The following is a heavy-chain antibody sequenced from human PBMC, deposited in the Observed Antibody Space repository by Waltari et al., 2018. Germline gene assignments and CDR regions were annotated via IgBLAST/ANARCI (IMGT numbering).Heavy chain of an antibody. J-gene: IGHJ5*02. Sequence: QLQLQESGPGLVKPSETLSLTCTVSGGSISSSSYYWGWIRQPPGKGLEWIGSIYYSGSTYYNPSLKSRVTISVDTSKNQFSLKLSSVTAADTAVYYCARNYDFWSGRSWFDPWGQGTLVTVSS. V-gene: IGHV4-39*01. CDR3: ARNYDFWSGRSWFDP. D-gene: IGHD3-3*01. CDR2: IYYSGST. CDR1: GGSISSSSYY.